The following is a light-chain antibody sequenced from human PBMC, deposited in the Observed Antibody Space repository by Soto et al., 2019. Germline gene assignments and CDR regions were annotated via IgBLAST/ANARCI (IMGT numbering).Light chain of an antibody. CDR1: QDINSY. CDR2: AAS. CDR3: QQYNIYPLT. Sequence: DVQMTQSPSSLSASVGDRVTITCRASQDINSYLAWYQQKPGNAPKSLIYAASILQTGVPSRFSGSESRTDFNLTISNLQPEDSATYYCQQYNIYPLTFGGGTRVEIK. V-gene: IGKV1D-16*01. J-gene: IGKJ4*01.